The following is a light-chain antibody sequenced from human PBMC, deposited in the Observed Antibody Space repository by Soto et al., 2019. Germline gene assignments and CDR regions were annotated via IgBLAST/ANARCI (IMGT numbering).Light chain of an antibody. CDR2: AAS. Sequence: DIQMTQSPSSLSASVGDRVTITCRASQGISNYLAWYQQKPGKPPNLLIYAASTLQSGLPSRFSGSGSGTEFTLTMSSLEPGDVAIYYCQRHENAPITFGKGTRLEIK. V-gene: IGKV1-27*01. CDR3: QRHENAPIT. CDR1: QGISNY. J-gene: IGKJ5*01.